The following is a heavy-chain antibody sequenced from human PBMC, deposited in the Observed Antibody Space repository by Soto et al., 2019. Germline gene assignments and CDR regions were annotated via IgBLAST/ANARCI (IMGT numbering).Heavy chain of an antibody. D-gene: IGHD2-2*01. CDR2: INTAGSTK. CDR3: ARAECSTPNCLTAYYSYGLDV. V-gene: IGHV3-48*03. J-gene: IGHJ6*02. Sequence: EVQLVESGGGLVQPGGSLRLSCAASGFTFSNFEMHWVRQAPGKGLEWVSYINTAGSTKYYAESVKGRVTISRDNARNSLFLQMNSLRAEDTAVYYCARAECSTPNCLTAYYSYGLDVWGQGTTVTVSS. CDR1: GFTFSNFE.